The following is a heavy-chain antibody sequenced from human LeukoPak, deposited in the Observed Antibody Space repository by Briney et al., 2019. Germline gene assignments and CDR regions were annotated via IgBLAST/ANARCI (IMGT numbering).Heavy chain of an antibody. CDR1: GYTFTGYY. CDR2: INPNSGGT. CDR3: ARSFTMIAVVMNVVDY. Sequence: ASVKVSCKASGYTFTGYYIHWVRQAPGQGLEWMGWINPNSGGTNYAQKFQGRVTMTRDTSISTAYMELSRLRSDDTAVYYCARSFTMIAVVMNVVDYWGQGTLVTVSS. D-gene: IGHD3-22*01. V-gene: IGHV1-2*02. J-gene: IGHJ4*02.